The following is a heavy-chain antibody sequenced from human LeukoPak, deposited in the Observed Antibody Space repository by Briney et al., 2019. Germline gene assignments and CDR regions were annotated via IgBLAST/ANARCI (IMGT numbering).Heavy chain of an antibody. CDR2: INPNSCGT. D-gene: IGHD6-19*01. Sequence: ASVKVSCKASGYTFTGYYMHWVRQAPGQGLEWMGWINPNSCGTNYAQNFQGRVTMTRDTSITTAYMELSRLRSDDTAVYYCARDPAQNIAVAADFDYWGQGTLVTVSS. J-gene: IGHJ4*02. CDR1: GYTFTGYY. V-gene: IGHV1-2*02. CDR3: ARDPAQNIAVAADFDY.